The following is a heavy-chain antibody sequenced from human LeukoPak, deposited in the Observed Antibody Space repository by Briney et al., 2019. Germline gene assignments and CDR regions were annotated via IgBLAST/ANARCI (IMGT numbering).Heavy chain of an antibody. J-gene: IGHJ6*03. CDR3: ARGSRFLEWLLSGYYCYYMDV. D-gene: IGHD3-3*01. CDR1: GYTFTSYY. Sequence: ASVNVSCKASGYTFTSYYMHWVRQAPGQGLEWMGIINPSGGSTSYAQKFQGRVTMTRDTSTSTVYMELSSLRSEDTAVYYCARGSRFLEWLLSGYYCYYMDVWGKGTTVTVSS. CDR2: INPSGGST. V-gene: IGHV1-46*01.